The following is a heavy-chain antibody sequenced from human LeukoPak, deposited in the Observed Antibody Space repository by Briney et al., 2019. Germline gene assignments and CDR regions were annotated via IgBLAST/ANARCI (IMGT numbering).Heavy chain of an antibody. CDR2: VSASGAI. J-gene: IGHJ3*02. CDR1: GVSVGSHF. CDR3: AGAYCGGDCTAGGAFDI. V-gene: IGHV4-4*07. D-gene: IGHD2-21*01. Sequence: PSETLSLTCSVSGVSVGSHFWSWVRQPAGKALERIGRVSASGAISSNPSLNSRVTMSLDTSKNQFSLKLTSVTAADTAVYFCAGAYCGGDCTAGGAFDIWGQGTMVTVSS.